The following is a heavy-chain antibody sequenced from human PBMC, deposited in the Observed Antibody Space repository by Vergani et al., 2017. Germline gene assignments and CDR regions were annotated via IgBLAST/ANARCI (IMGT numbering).Heavy chain of an antibody. Sequence: EVQLVQSGAEVKKPGESLKISCKGSGYSFTSYWIGWVRQMPGKGLEWMGIIYPGDSDTRYSPSFQGQVTISADKSISTAYLQWSSLKASDTAMYYCARHAETIRVLEWSIDYWGQGTLVTVSS. J-gene: IGHJ4*02. CDR1: GYSFTSYW. D-gene: IGHD3-3*01. V-gene: IGHV5-51*01. CDR2: IYPGDSDT. CDR3: ARHAETIRVLEWSIDY.